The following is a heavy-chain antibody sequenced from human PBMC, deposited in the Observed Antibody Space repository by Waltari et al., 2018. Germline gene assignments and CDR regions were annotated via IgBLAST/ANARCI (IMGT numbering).Heavy chain of an antibody. CDR1: GGSISSYY. J-gene: IGHJ3*02. D-gene: IGHD2-2*01. CDR2: IYYSGSP. Sequence: QVQLQESGPGLVKPSETLSLTCTVSGGSISSYYWSWIRQPPGKGLEWIGYIYYSGSPNHNPPLKSRVTISVDTSKNQFSLKLSSVTAADTAVYYCARASVTVYAFDIWGQGTMVTVSS. CDR3: ARASVTVYAFDI. V-gene: IGHV4-59*01.